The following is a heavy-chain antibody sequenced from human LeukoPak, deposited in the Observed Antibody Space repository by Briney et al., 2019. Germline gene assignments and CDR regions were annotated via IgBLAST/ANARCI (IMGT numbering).Heavy chain of an antibody. J-gene: IGHJ6*03. CDR3: AREAYDYVWGDYYMDV. D-gene: IGHD3-16*01. CDR2: IKSDGSNT. V-gene: IGHV3-74*01. CDR1: GFTFSSYW. Sequence: GGSLRLSCAASGFTFSSYWMHWVRQAPGKGLVWVSRIKSDGSNTNYADSVKGRFTISRDNAKNTLHLQMNSLRAEDTVVYYCAREAYDYVWGDYYMDVWGKGTTVTVSS.